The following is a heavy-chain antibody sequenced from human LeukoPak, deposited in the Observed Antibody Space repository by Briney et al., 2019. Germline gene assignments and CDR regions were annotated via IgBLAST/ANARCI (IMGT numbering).Heavy chain of an antibody. D-gene: IGHD1-14*01. CDR3: ARGAGFAEPLPEY. CDR1: GYTFTSYA. Sequence: ASVKVSCKASGYTFTSYAIQWVRQAPGQRLEWMGWINAGHGNTKYSQNFQGRATITRDTSASTAYMELSSLRSEDTAVYYCARGAGFAEPLPEYWGQGTLLTVSS. J-gene: IGHJ4*02. V-gene: IGHV1-3*01. CDR2: INAGHGNT.